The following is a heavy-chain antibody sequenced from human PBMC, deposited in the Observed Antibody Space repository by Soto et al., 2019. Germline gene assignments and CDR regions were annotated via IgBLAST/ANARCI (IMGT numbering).Heavy chain of an antibody. CDR2: IYSGGST. CDR3: ARDSDYDFWSGSRYGMDV. J-gene: IGHJ6*02. D-gene: IGHD3-3*01. V-gene: IGHV3-66*01. CDR1: GFTVSSNY. Sequence: GGSLRLSCAASGFTVSSNYMSWVRQATGKGLEWVSVIYSGGSTYYVDSVKGRFTISRDNSKNTLYLQMNSLRAEDTAVYYCARDSDYDFWSGSRYGMDVWDQGTTVTVSS.